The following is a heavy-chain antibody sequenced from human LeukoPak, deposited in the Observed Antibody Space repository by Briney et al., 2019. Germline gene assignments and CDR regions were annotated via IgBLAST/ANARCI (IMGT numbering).Heavy chain of an antibody. D-gene: IGHD3-10*01. CDR3: ARGLRPVRGVIRSHITNNYKWFDP. V-gene: IGHV3-74*01. CDR1: GFTFSSYW. CDR2: INSDGSST. J-gene: IGHJ5*02. Sequence: GGSLRLSCAASGFTFSSYWMHWVRQAPGHGLVWFSRINSDGSSTSYADSVKARFTISRDNAKNTLYLQMNSLRAEDTAVYYCARGLRPVRGVIRSHITNNYKWFDPWGQGNLVTVSS.